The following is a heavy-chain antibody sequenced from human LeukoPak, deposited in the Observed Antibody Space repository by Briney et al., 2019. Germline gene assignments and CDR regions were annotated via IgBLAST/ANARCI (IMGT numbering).Heavy chain of an antibody. CDR3: ARGGQFVTIFGVALDY. CDR2: INHGGST. Sequence: PSETLSLTCAVYGGSLSGYYWSWIRQPPGKGLEWIGEINHGGSTNYNPSLKSRVTISVDTSKNQFYLKLSSVTAADTAVYYCARGGQFVTIFGVALDYWGQGTLATVSS. D-gene: IGHD3-3*01. J-gene: IGHJ4*02. V-gene: IGHV4-34*01. CDR1: GGSLSGYY.